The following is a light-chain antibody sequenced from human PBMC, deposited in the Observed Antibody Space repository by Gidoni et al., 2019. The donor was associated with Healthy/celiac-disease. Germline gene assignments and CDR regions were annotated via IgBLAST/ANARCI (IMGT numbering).Light chain of an antibody. CDR1: QSVNSN. CDR3: QQYNNWPPLT. J-gene: IGKJ4*01. V-gene: IGKV3-15*01. Sequence: EIVMTQSPATLPVAPGERATLSCRASQSVNSNLAWYQQKPGQAPRLLIYGASTRATGIPARFSGSGSGTEFTLTISRLQSEDFAVYYCQQYNNWPPLTFGGGTKVEIK. CDR2: GAS.